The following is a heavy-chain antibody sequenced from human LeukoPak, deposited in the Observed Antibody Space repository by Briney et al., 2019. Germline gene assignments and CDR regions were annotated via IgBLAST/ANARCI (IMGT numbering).Heavy chain of an antibody. Sequence: GRSLRLSCAASGFTFDDYAMHWVRQAPGKGLEWVSGISWNSGSIGYADSVKGRFTISRDNAKNSLYLQMNSLRAEDTALYYCAKDPRSYCGGDCSHWYFDLWDRGTLVTVSS. D-gene: IGHD2-21*02. V-gene: IGHV3-9*01. J-gene: IGHJ2*01. CDR2: ISWNSGSI. CDR3: AKDPRSYCGGDCSHWYFDL. CDR1: GFTFDDYA.